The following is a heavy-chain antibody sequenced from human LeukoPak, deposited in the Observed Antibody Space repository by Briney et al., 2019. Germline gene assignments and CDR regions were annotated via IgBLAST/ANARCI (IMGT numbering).Heavy chain of an antibody. Sequence: PGGSLRLSCAASGFTVSSNYMSWVRQAPGEGLEWVSVIYSGGSTYYADSVKGRFTISRDDSKNTLFLQMNSLRAEDTAIYYCAKDSFSYNGIFDALDVWGQGTMVTVSS. CDR2: IYSGGST. D-gene: IGHD2-8*01. CDR3: AKDSFSYNGIFDALDV. CDR1: GFTVSSNY. V-gene: IGHV3-53*01. J-gene: IGHJ3*01.